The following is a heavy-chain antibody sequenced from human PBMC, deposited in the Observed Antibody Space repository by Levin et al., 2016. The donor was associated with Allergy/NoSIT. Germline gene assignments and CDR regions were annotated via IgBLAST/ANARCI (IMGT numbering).Heavy chain of an antibody. V-gene: IGHV1-18*01. J-gene: IGHJ4*02. CDR3: ARGRRSSWYHFDY. Sequence: WVRQAPGQGLEWMGWISAYNGNTNYAQILQGRVTMTTDTSTSTAYMELRSLRSDDTAVYYCARGRRSSWYHFDYWGQGTLVTSPQ. D-gene: IGHD6-13*01. CDR2: ISAYNGNT.